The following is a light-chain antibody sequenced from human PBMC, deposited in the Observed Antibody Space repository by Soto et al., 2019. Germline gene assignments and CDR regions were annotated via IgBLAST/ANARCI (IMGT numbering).Light chain of an antibody. CDR2: DAS. CDR1: QSIRSS. CDR3: QQRSNWPPSIT. J-gene: IGKJ4*01. Sequence: EIVLTQSPATLSLSPRERATLSCRASQSIRSSLAWYQQKLGQAPRLLIYDASKRATGIPARFSGSGSGTDFTLTISSLEPEDFAVYYCQQRSNWPPSITFGGGTKVEIK. V-gene: IGKV3-11*01.